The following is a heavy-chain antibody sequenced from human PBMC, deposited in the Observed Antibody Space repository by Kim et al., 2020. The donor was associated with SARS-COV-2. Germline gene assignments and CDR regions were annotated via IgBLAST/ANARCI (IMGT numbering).Heavy chain of an antibody. J-gene: IGHJ4*02. CDR1: EYTFTTRY. V-gene: IGHV1-2*05. CDR2: INPDSGVT. CDR3: ARGNTETIDY. Sequence: ASVKVSCKTSEYTFTTRYLHWVRQAPGHGLEWMGRINPDSGVTDYAQRFQGRVTMTRDKSISTVYMELSSLKSDDTVVYYCARGNTETIDYWGQGTLVTVSS.